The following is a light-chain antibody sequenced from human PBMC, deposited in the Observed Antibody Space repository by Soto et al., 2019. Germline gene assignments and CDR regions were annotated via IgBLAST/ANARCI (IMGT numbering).Light chain of an antibody. CDR3: MQGLQTPELT. V-gene: IGKV2-28*01. CDR2: LGS. Sequence: DIVMTQSQLSLPVTPGEPASISCRSSQSLLHSTGYNSLDWYLKKPGQSPQLLIYLGSNRASGVPDMFSGSGSGTDFTLKITRVAAEDAGIYYCMQGLQTPELTFGGGTKVEIK. CDR1: QSLLHSTGYNS. J-gene: IGKJ4*01.